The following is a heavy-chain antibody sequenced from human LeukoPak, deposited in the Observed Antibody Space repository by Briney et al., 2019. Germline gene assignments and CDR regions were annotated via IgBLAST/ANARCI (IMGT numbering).Heavy chain of an antibody. D-gene: IGHD4-23*01. CDR3: AREASGNVVDY. Sequence: PSETLSLTCTVSGGSISGYYWSWIRQPPGKGLEWIGYIYYSGTTNYNPSLNSRVTISVDTSKNQFSLKLSSVTAADTAVYYCAREASGNVVDYWGQGTLVTVSS. V-gene: IGHV4-59*12. CDR1: GGSISGYY. CDR2: IYYSGTT. J-gene: IGHJ4*02.